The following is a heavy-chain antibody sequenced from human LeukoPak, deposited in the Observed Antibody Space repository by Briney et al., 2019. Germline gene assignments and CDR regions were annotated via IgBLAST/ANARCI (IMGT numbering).Heavy chain of an antibody. V-gene: IGHV3-48*03. J-gene: IGHJ5*02. CDR2: ISSSGSTI. CDR3: ARVIRPNYYGSGSYGSWFDP. CDR1: GFTFSSYE. Sequence: GGSLRLSCATSGFTFSSYEMNWVRQAPGKGLEWVSYISSSGSTIYYADSVKGRFTISRDNAKNSLYLQMNSLRAEDTAVYYCARVIRPNYYGSGSYGSWFDPWGQGTLVTVSS. D-gene: IGHD3-10*01.